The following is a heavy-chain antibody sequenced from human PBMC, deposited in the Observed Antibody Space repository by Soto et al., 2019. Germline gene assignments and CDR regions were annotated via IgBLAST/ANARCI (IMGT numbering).Heavy chain of an antibody. V-gene: IGHV3-23*01. J-gene: IGHJ1*01. CDR2: ISATGATT. D-gene: IGHD2-15*01. CDR1: GFTFSDYA. Sequence: PGGSLRLSCVASGFTFSDYAMTWVRQAPGKGLEWVSVISATGATTYCADSVRGRFTISRDNSKNTLNLQMNDLRVEDTAVIYCAKGRKSTEKDIAVMLAAASSIQHWGQGTLVTVSS. CDR3: AKGRKSTEKDIAVMLAAASSIQH.